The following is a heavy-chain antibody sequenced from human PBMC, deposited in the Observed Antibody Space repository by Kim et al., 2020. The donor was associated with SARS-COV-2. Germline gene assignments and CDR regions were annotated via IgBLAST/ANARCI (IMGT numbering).Heavy chain of an antibody. D-gene: IGHD6-19*01. J-gene: IGHJ6*02. CDR3: ARPHWDGSGWGDYYYYGMDV. CDR1: GGTFSSYA. Sequence: SVKVSCKASGGTFSSYAISWVRQAPGQGLEWMGGIIPIFGTANYAQKFQGRVTITADESTSTAYMELSSLRSEDTAVYYCARPHWDGSGWGDYYYYGMDVWSQGTTVTVSS. V-gene: IGHV1-69*13. CDR2: IIPIFGTA.